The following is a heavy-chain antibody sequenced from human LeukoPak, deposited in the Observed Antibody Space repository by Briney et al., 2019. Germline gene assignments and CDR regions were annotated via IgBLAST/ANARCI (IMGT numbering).Heavy chain of an antibody. CDR3: AREGYCSSTSCYDYFDY. V-gene: IGHV1-46*01. CDR2: INPSGGST. J-gene: IGHJ4*02. Sequence: ASVKVSCKASGYTFTSYYMHWVRQATGQGLEWMGIINPSGGSTSYAQKFQGRVTMTRDMSTSTVYMELSSLRSEDTAVYYCAREGYCSSTSCYDYFDYWGQGTLVTVSS. D-gene: IGHD2-2*01. CDR1: GYTFTSYY.